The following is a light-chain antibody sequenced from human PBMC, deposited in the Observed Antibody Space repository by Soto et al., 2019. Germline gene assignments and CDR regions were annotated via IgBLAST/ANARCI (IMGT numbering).Light chain of an antibody. V-gene: IGKV1-12*02. Sequence: DIQMTQSPSSVSASVGDRVTITCRASQHINIYLTWYQKRPGKAPKLLIYGGSTLQPGVPSRFIGSASGTEFTLTISSLQPEEFATYHCLRTSSFPFTFGGGTKVEIK. J-gene: IGKJ4*02. CDR1: QHINIY. CDR3: LRTSSFPFT. CDR2: GGS.